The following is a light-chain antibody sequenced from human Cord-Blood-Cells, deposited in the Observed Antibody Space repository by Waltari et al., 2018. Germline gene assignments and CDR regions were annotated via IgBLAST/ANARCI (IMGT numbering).Light chain of an antibody. CDR1: QRVLYSPNNKNY. CDR3: QQYYSTPWT. V-gene: IGKV4-1*01. Sequence: DIVMTQSPDSLAVSLGERATINCKARQRVLYSPNNKNYLAWYQQKPGQPPKLLIYWASTRESGVPDRFSGSGSGTDFTLTISSLQAEDVAVYYCQQYYSTPWTFGQGTKVEIK. CDR2: WAS. J-gene: IGKJ1*01.